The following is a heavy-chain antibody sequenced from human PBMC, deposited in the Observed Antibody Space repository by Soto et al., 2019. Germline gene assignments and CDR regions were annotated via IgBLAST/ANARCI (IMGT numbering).Heavy chain of an antibody. CDR2: ISGSGGST. D-gene: IGHD3-22*01. J-gene: IGHJ4*02. CDR1: TFTFNNYA. Sequence: PGGSLRLSCAASTFTFNNYAMSWVRQAPGKGLEWVSAISGSGGSTYYADSVKGRFTISRDNSKNTLYLQMNSLRAEDTAVYYCAKDQEIRYYYDSSGYSTFDYWGQGTLVTVSS. V-gene: IGHV3-23*01. CDR3: AKDQEIRYYYDSSGYSTFDY.